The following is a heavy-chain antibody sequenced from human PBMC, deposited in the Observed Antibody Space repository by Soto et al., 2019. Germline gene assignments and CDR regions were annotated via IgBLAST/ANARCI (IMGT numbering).Heavy chain of an antibody. V-gene: IGHV4-34*01. D-gene: IGHD3-3*01. Sequence: QVQLQQWGAGLSKPSETLSLTCAVYGGSFSGYYWSWIRQPPGKGLEWIGEINHSGSTNYNPSLKSRVTISVDTSKNQFSLKLSSVTAADTAVYYCARRFWSGQRGVWGQGTTVTVSS. CDR3: ARRFWSGQRGV. CDR2: INHSGST. J-gene: IGHJ6*02. CDR1: GGSFSGYY.